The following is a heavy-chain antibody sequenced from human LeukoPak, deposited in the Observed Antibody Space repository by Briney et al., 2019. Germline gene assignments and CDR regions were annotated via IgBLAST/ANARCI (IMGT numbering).Heavy chain of an antibody. Sequence: ASVKVSCKXSGYTFTGYYIHWVRQAPGQGLEWMGWINPNSGGTNYSQKFQGRVTMTRDTSISTAYMELSRLRSDDTAVYYCARGEQRSQDFWGQGTLVTVSS. CDR3: ARGEQRSQDF. CDR2: INPNSGGT. CDR1: GYTFTGYY. D-gene: IGHD1/OR15-1a*01. V-gene: IGHV1-2*02. J-gene: IGHJ4*02.